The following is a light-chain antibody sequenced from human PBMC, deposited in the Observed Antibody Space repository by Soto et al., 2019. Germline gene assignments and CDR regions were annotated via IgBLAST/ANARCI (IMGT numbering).Light chain of an antibody. CDR1: QDIRKY. J-gene: IGKJ5*01. V-gene: IGKV1-33*01. Sequence: DIQMTQSPSSLSASVGDRVTITCQASQDIRKYLNWYQQKPGKAPKLLIYDASNLETGVPSRFSGSGSGIEFTFTISSLQPEDIATYYCQQFDNLPLTFGPGTRLEIK. CDR2: DAS. CDR3: QQFDNLPLT.